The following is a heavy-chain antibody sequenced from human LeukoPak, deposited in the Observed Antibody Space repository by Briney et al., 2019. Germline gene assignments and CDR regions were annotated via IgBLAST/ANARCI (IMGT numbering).Heavy chain of an antibody. Sequence: GGSLRLSCTASGFTFSNYAMTWVRQAPGKGLEWVSSISGTGGRTYSADSVRGRFTISRDNSKNALYLQMKDLRVEHTAVYYCAKGLHGGVGYGVDVWGQGTTVSVSS. D-gene: IGHD3-16*01. CDR2: ISGTGGRT. CDR3: AKGLHGGVGYGVDV. J-gene: IGHJ6*02. CDR1: GFTFSNYA. V-gene: IGHV3-23*01.